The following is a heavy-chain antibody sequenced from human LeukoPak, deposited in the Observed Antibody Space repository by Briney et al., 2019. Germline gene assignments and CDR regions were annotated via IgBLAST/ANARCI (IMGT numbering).Heavy chain of an antibody. CDR2: IYYSGST. Sequence: SETLSLTCTVSGGSISSYYWSWIRQPPGKGLKWIGYIYYSGSTNYNPSLKSRVTISVDTSKNQFSLKLSSVTAADTAVYYCARGHSGYDEWYFDYWGQGTLVTVSS. CDR1: GGSISSYY. J-gene: IGHJ4*02. V-gene: IGHV4-59*01. D-gene: IGHD5-12*01. CDR3: ARGHSGYDEWYFDY.